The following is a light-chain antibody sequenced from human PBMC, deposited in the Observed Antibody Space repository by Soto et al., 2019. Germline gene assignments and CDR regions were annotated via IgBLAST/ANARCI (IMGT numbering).Light chain of an antibody. CDR1: QSVTTN. CDR3: QQDSSWPLT. CDR2: GAS. Sequence: EVVMTQSPATLSVSPGERATLSCRASQSVTTNMAWYQQKPGQAPRLLSYGASTRATGIPARFSGSGSGTDFTLTISSLQSEHLGVYYCQQDSSWPLTFGGGTKVDIK. V-gene: IGKV3-15*01. J-gene: IGKJ4*01.